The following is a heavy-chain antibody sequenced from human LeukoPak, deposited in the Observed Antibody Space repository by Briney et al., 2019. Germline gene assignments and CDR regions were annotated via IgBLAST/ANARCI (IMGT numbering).Heavy chain of an antibody. CDR2: IIPIFGTA. V-gene: IGHV1-69*13. J-gene: IGHJ2*01. D-gene: IGHD4-17*01. Sequence: SVKVSCKASGGTFSSYAISWVRQAPGQGLEWMGGIIPIFGTANYAQKFQGRVTITADESTSTAYMELSSLRSEDTAVYYCARLRDPWWCFDLWGRGTLVTVSS. CDR3: ARLRDPWWCFDL. CDR1: GGTFSSYA.